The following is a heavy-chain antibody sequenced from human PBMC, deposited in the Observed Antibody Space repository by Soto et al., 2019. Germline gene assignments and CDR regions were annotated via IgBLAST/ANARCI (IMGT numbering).Heavy chain of an antibody. CDR2: IWYDGSNK. Sequence: QVQLVESGGGVVQPGRSLRLSCAASGFTFSRYGMHWVRQAPGKGLEWVAFIWYDGSNKYYADSVKGRFTISRDNSKNTLYLQMNSLRAEDTDVYYCARDLVRGVGGMDVWGQGTTVTVSS. CDR3: ARDLVRGVGGMDV. CDR1: GFTFSRYG. J-gene: IGHJ6*02. D-gene: IGHD3-10*01. V-gene: IGHV3-33*01.